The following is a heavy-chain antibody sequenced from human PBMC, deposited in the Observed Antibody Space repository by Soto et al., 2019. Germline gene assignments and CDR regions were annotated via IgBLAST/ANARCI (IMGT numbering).Heavy chain of an antibody. CDR2: IYWDDDK. J-gene: IGHJ5*02. V-gene: IGHV2-5*02. D-gene: IGHD3-10*01. Sequence: ESGPTLVNPTQTPTLTRTLSGFSLSTSGGGVGWIRQPPGKALEWLSLIYWDDDKRYSPSLKSRLTITKDTSKNQVVLTMTNMDPVDTATYYCAHRRQSGYYYGSGSYSGYDSNWFDPWGQGTLVTVSS. CDR1: GFSLSTSGGG. CDR3: AHRRQSGYYYGSGSYSGYDSNWFDP.